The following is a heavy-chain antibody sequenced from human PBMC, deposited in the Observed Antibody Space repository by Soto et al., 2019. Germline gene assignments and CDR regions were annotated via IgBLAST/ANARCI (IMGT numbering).Heavy chain of an antibody. V-gene: IGHV1-8*01. CDR2: MRANSGDT. D-gene: IGHD3-3*02. CDR1: GDIFTNFD. CDR3: ARYIYGQGFQA. Sequence: QVQLVQPGAEVRKPGASVKVSCKASGDIFTNFDFNWVRQATGQGLEGIGWMRANSGDTGHDQKFQGRVRMTRDTSMSTAYMELSSLRAEDTAVYYCARYIYGQGFQAWGQGTLVFVSS. J-gene: IGHJ5*02.